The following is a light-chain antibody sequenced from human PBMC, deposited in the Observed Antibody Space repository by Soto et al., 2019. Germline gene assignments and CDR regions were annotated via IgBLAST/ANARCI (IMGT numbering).Light chain of an antibody. CDR2: GAS. V-gene: IGKV3-20*01. CDR1: ETVKKNS. Sequence: EIVLTQSPGSVSLSPGGRATLSCRASETVKKNSLAWYQQKPGQAPRLLIYGASRRATGIPDSFSGSGSETDFILTISRLEPDNSAVYYCQQYAISPLTFGGGTKVEI. CDR3: QQYAISPLT. J-gene: IGKJ4*01.